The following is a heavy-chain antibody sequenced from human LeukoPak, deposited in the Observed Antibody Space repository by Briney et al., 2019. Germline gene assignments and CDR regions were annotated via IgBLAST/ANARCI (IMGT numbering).Heavy chain of an antibody. J-gene: IGHJ5*02. D-gene: IGHD3-10*01. Sequence: PGGSLRLSCAASGFTFSSYSMNWVRQAPGKGLEWVSSISSSSSYIYYADSVKGRFTISRDNAKNSLYLQMNSLRAEDTAVYYCARSGLLWFGELWEFDPWGQGTLVTVSS. CDR2: ISSSSSYI. CDR3: ARSGLLWFGELWEFDP. V-gene: IGHV3-21*04. CDR1: GFTFSSYS.